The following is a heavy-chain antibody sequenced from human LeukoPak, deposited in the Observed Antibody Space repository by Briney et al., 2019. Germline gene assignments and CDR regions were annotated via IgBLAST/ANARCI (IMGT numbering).Heavy chain of an antibody. D-gene: IGHD6-13*01. CDR2: IKQDGSGT. J-gene: IGHJ4*02. V-gene: IGHV3-7*01. Sequence: GGSLRLSCAVSGFTFSNYWRSWVRKAPGKGLEWVASIKQDGSGTYYVDSVKGRFTISRDNAKNSLYLQMNSLRAEDTAVYYCARGRPAAGQSFFDYWGQGTLVTVSS. CDR1: GFTFSNYW. CDR3: ARGRPAAGQSFFDY.